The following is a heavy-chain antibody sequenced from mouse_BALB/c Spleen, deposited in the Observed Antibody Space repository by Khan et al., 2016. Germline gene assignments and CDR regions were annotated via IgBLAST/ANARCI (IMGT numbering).Heavy chain of an antibody. CDR1: GDSITSGY. V-gene: IGHV3-8*02. CDR2: ISYSGST. CDR3: AGYYGHFFDY. D-gene: IGHD1-1*02. Sequence: EVQLQESGPSLVKPSQTLSLTCSVTGDSITSGYWNWIRKFPGNKLEYMGYISYSGSTYYNPSLNRRISITRDTSKSQYYLQLNSGTTEDTATYYCAGYYGHFFDYWGQGTTLTVSS. J-gene: IGHJ2*01.